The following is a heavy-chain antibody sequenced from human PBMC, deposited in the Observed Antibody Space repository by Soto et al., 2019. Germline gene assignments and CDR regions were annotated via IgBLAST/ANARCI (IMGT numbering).Heavy chain of an antibody. CDR1: GGSVSSGSYY. D-gene: IGHD3-10*01. V-gene: IGHV4-61*01. Sequence: ETLSLTCTVSGGSVSSGSYYWSWIRQPPGKGLEWIGYIYYSGSTNYNPSLKSRVTISVDTSKNQFSLKLSSVTAADTAVYYCARGITMVRGPNWFDPWGQGTLVTVYS. CDR2: IYYSGST. J-gene: IGHJ5*02. CDR3: ARGITMVRGPNWFDP.